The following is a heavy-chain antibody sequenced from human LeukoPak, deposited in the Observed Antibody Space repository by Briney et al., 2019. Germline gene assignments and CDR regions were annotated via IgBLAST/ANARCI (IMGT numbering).Heavy chain of an antibody. CDR1: GYTFTSYY. J-gene: IGHJ4*02. CDR2: INPSGGST. V-gene: IGHV1-46*01. Sequence: ASVKLSCKASGYTFTSYYMHWVRQAPGQGLEWMGIINPSGGSTSYAQKFQGRVTMTRDTSTSTVYMELSSLRSEDTAVYYCARDHSSGWLFDYWGQGTLVTVSS. D-gene: IGHD6-19*01. CDR3: ARDHSSGWLFDY.